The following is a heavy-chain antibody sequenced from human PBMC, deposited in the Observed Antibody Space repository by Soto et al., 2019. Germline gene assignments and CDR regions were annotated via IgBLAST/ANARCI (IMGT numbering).Heavy chain of an antibody. CDR2: ISGSGTNT. V-gene: IGHV3-23*01. D-gene: IGHD1-1*01. CDR1: GFTFSDYA. CDR3: ARYASPETATTWGGDLDS. J-gene: IGHJ4*02. Sequence: DVQLLESGGGFQQPGGSLRLSCAVSGFTFSDYAMSWVGQAPGKGLEWVSSISGSGTNTYYADSVKGRFTISKDNSEDTLSLQMNGLRDEDTAVYYCARYASPETATTWGGDLDSWGRGTLVTVS.